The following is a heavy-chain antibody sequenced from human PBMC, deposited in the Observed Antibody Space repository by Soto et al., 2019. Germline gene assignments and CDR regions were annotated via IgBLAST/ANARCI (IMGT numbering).Heavy chain of an antibody. CDR3: ARDADFGTCSSVNHYLDY. J-gene: IGHJ4*01. D-gene: IGHD1-1*01. V-gene: IGHV3-7*01. CDR1: GFTFDTYW. Sequence: GGPLRLSRAASGFTFDTYWTRWVRQAPGKGLECFATIKVEASEKKYVDSMKGRFTVSRDKARVPLYLQMDSLGADDTPVYYCARDADFGTCSSVNHYLDYWGHGSLVT. CDR2: IKVEASEK.